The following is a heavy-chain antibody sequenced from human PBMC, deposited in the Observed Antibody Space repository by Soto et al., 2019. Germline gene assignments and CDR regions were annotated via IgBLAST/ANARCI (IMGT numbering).Heavy chain of an antibody. CDR2: IIPMFDTP. CDR3: ARSGGLDRDFNY. J-gene: IGHJ4*02. Sequence: SVKVSCKASGGTFSSDSFSWVRQAPGQGLEWMGGIIPMFDTPVYAQKFQDRVTITADESTSTAYMQLSSLRSGDTAVYYCARSGGLDRDFNYWGQGSLVTVSS. V-gene: IGHV1-69*13. CDR1: GGTFSSDS. D-gene: IGHD2-15*01.